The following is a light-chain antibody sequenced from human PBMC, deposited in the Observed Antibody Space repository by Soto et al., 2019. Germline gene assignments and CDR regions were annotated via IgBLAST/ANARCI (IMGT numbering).Light chain of an antibody. CDR2: LKSDGSH. Sequence: QLVLTQSPSASAALGDTVKLTCSLSSGHSSCAIALHQQQPAQGPRYLMKLKSDGSHSKGDGIPDRCSGSSSGAGRYLTVPRLQSEDESYCDGRTCGPGIVVFGGGTQLTVL. V-gene: IGLV4-69*01. CDR3: RTCGPGIVV. CDR1: SGHSSCA. J-gene: IGLJ7*01.